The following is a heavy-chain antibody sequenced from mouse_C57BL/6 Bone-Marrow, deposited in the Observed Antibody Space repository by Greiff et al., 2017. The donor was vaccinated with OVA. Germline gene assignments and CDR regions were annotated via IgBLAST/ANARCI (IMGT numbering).Heavy chain of an antibody. V-gene: IGHV2-2*01. J-gene: IGHJ1*03. CDR2: IWSGGST. D-gene: IGHD1-1*01. CDR3: ARNSGIYYYGSSNWYFDV. Sequence: QVHVKQSGPGLVQPSQSLSITCTVSGFSLTSYGVHWVRQSPGKGLEWLGVIWSGGSTDYNAAFISRLSISKDNSKSQVFFKMNSLQADDTAIYYCARNSGIYYYGSSNWYFDVWGTGTTVTVSS. CDR1: GFSLTSYG.